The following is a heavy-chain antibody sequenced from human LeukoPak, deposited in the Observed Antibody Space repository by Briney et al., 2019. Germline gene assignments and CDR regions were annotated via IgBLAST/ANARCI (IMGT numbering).Heavy chain of an antibody. CDR3: ARRSRIAVAGTGIDY. J-gene: IGHJ4*02. CDR1: GGPISSSSYY. CDR2: IYCSGST. Sequence: SETLSLTCTVSGGPISSSSYYWGWIRQPPGKGLEWIGSIYCSGSTYYNPSLKSRVTISVDTSENQFSLKLSSVTAADTAVYYCARRSRIAVAGTGIDYWGQGTLVTVSS. D-gene: IGHD6-19*01. V-gene: IGHV4-39*01.